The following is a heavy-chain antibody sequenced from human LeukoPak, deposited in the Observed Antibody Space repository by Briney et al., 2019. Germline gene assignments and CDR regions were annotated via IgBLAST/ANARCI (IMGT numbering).Heavy chain of an antibody. CDR1: GFTFSSYS. V-gene: IGHV3-48*04. Sequence: GGSLRLSCAASGFTFSSYSMSWVRQAPGKGLEWVSYISSSSGTIYYADSVKGRFTISRDNAKNSLYLQMNSLRAEDTAVYYCARDSLAAAGTDYWGQGTLVTVSS. D-gene: IGHD6-13*01. CDR3: ARDSLAAAGTDY. J-gene: IGHJ4*02. CDR2: ISSSSGTI.